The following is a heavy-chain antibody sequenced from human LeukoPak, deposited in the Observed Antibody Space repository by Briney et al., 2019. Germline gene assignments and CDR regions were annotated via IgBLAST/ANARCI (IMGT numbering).Heavy chain of an antibody. V-gene: IGHV1-18*01. CDR3: ARGGYYGSGSYSAFDI. CDR1: GYTFTSYG. D-gene: IGHD3-10*01. Sequence: ASVKVSCKASGYTFTSYGISWVRQAPGQGLEWMGWISAYNGNTNYAQKFQGRVTMTRDTSISTAYMELSRLRSDDTAVYYCARGGYYGSGSYSAFDIWGQGTMVTVSS. CDR2: ISAYNGNT. J-gene: IGHJ3*02.